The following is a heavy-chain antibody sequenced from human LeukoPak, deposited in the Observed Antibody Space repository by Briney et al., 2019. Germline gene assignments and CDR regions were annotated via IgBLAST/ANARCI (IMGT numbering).Heavy chain of an antibody. CDR1: GFTFSSYA. V-gene: IGHV3-23*01. J-gene: IGHJ5*02. CDR3: ATTMYSSGWYGRDWFDP. Sequence: PGGPLRLSCAASGFTFSSYAMSWVRQAPGKGLEWVSAISGSGGSTYYADSVKGRFTISRDNSKNTLYLQMNSLRAEDTAVYYCATTMYSSGWYGRDWFDPWGQGTLVTVSS. CDR2: ISGSGGST. D-gene: IGHD6-19*01.